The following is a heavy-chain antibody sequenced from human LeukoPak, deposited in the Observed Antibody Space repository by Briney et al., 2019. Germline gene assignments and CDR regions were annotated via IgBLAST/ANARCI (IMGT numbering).Heavy chain of an antibody. CDR3: ATPPRGYGSYYFDY. Sequence: SETLSLTCTVSGGSISSSSYYWGWIRQPPGKGLEWIGSIYYSGSTYYNPSLKSRVTISVDTSKNQFSLKLSSATAADTAVYYCATPPRGYGSYYFDYWGQGTLVTVSS. J-gene: IGHJ4*02. CDR1: GGSISSSSYY. D-gene: IGHD3-10*01. CDR2: IYYSGST. V-gene: IGHV4-39*01.